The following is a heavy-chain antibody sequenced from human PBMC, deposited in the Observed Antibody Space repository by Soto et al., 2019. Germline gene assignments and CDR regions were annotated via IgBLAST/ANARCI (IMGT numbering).Heavy chain of an antibody. Sequence: QVQLVESGGGLVKPGGSLRLSCAASGFIFSDYYMTWIRQAPGKGLEWVSYISPVTGTISYADSVRGRFTISRDNVMDSLYLQMNSLRAEDPAVYYCARVGQDYYYGMDVWGQGTTVTVSS. CDR2: ISPVTGTI. J-gene: IGHJ6*02. D-gene: IGHD1-26*01. CDR1: GFIFSDYY. V-gene: IGHV3-11*01. CDR3: ARVGQDYYYGMDV.